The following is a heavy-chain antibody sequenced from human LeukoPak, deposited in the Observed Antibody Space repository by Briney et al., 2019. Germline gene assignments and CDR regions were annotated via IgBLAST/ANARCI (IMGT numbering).Heavy chain of an antibody. Sequence: ASVKVSCKASGYTFTGYYMHWVRQAPGQGLEWMGWINPNSGGTNYAQKFQGRVTMTRDTSISTAYMELSRLRSDDTAVYYCARMVADFWSGYYYYYYMDVWGKGTTVTVSS. CDR2: INPNSGGT. J-gene: IGHJ6*03. V-gene: IGHV1-2*02. D-gene: IGHD3-3*01. CDR1: GYTFTGYY. CDR3: ARMVADFWSGYYYYYYMDV.